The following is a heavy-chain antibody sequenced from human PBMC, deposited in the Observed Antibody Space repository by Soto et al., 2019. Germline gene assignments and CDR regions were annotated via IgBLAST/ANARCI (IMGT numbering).Heavy chain of an antibody. CDR2: ISWNSGII. J-gene: IGHJ3*01. CDR1: GFTFDDHT. Sequence: DAQLVESGGGLVQPGKSLRISCVASGFTFDDHTMHWVRQAPGRGLEWVSCISWNSGIIGYADSVKGRFTISRDNAKNSLSLRMDSLRPEDTAVYYCTKDTHSASGYFAAFDVWGQGTKVTVSS. V-gene: IGHV3-9*01. CDR3: TKDTHSASGYFAAFDV. D-gene: IGHD3-22*01.